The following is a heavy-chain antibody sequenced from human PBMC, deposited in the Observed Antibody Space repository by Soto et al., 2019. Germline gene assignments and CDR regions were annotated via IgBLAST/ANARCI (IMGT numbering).Heavy chain of an antibody. CDR3: AKESRGIAPTVTGY. V-gene: IGHV3-23*01. CDR1: GFTFSNYA. Sequence: EVQLLESGGGLVQPGGSLRLSCAASGFTFSNYAMSWFRQAPGKGLEWVSAIVGGGDSTYYADSVKGRFTISRDNSKNTLHLQMNSLRAEDTAVYFCAKESRGIAPTVTGYWGQGTLVTVSS. D-gene: IGHD6-13*01. CDR2: IVGGGDST. J-gene: IGHJ4*02.